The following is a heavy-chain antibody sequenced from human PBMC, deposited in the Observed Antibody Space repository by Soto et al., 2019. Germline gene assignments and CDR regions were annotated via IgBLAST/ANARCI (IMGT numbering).Heavy chain of an antibody. Sequence: GGSLRLSCAASGFTFSSYAMSWVRQAPGKGLEWVSAISGSGGSTYYADSVKGRFTISRDNSKNTLYLQMNSLRAEDTAVDYCAKDALLRAEVAGSYIDYWGQGTLVTVSS. CDR1: GFTFSSYA. J-gene: IGHJ4*02. CDR2: ISGSGGST. CDR3: AKDALLRAEVAGSYIDY. D-gene: IGHD6-19*01. V-gene: IGHV3-23*01.